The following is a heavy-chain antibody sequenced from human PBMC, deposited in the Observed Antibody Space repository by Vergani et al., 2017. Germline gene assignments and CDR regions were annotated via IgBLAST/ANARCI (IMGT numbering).Heavy chain of an antibody. CDR3: ATPYCSSTSCAWFDP. D-gene: IGHD2-2*01. V-gene: IGHV3-23*04. J-gene: IGHJ5*02. CDR1: GFTVSSNY. CDR2: ISGSGGST. Sequence: EVQLVESGGGLIQPGGSLRLSCAASGFTVSSNYMNWVRQAPGKGLEWVSAISGSGGSTYYADSVKGRFTISRDNSKTTLYLQMNSLRAEDTAVYYCATPYCSSTSCAWFDPWGQGTLVTVSS.